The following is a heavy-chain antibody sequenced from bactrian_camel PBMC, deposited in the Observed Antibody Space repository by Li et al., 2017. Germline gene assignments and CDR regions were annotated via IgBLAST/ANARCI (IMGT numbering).Heavy chain of an antibody. D-gene: IGHD7*01. J-gene: IGHJ4*01. CDR1: EYDYTHHC. Sequence: VQLVESGGGSVQAGGSLRLSCTASEYDYTHHCVGWYRQAPGEKREGVATLDNDGRTTYADSVKGRFTISRDNAKNILYLQMDSLKPEDTAMYYCAADPVDVANSPLEYEYRYWGQGTQVTVS. CDR3: AADPVDVANSPLEYEYRY. CDR2: LDNDGRT. V-gene: IGHV3S53*01.